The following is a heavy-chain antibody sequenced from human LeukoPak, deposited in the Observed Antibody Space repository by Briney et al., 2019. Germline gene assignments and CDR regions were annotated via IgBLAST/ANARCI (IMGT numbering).Heavy chain of an antibody. D-gene: IGHD6-19*01. CDR3: ARVKTDTSGWYHFDY. J-gene: IGHJ4*02. CDR2: ISGGGDT. V-gene: IGHV3-53*05. Sequence: PGGSLRLSCAASGFSVSKNCMSWVRQAAGKGLEWASIISGGGDTYYADSVKGRFTISRDNTENTLYLQMNSLRVEDTAVYYCARVKTDTSGWYHFDYWGQGTLVTVSS. CDR1: GFSVSKNC.